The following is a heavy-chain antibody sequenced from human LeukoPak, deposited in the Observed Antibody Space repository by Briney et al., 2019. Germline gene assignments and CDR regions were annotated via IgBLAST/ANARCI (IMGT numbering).Heavy chain of an antibody. CDR1: GGPISSSSYY. CDR3: ASSSSGWYADFDY. CDR2: IYYSGST. J-gene: IGHJ4*02. Sequence: SETLSLTCTVSGGPISSSSYYWGWIRQPPGKGLEWIGSIYYSGSTYYNPSLKSRVTISVDTSKNQFSLKLSSVTAADTAVYYCASSSSGWYADFDYWGQGTLVTVSS. V-gene: IGHV4-39*01. D-gene: IGHD6-19*01.